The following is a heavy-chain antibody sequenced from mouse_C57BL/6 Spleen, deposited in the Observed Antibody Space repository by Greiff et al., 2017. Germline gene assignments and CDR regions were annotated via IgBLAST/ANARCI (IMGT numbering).Heavy chain of an antibody. D-gene: IGHD2-3*01. CDR3: ARRIYDGYYKDY. J-gene: IGHJ2*01. CDR2: IYPGSGST. Sequence: VQLQQPGAELVKPGASVKMSCKASGYTFTSYWITWVKQRPGQGLEWIGDIYPGSGSTNYNEKFKSKATLTVDTSSSTAYMQLRSLTSEDSAVYYCARRIYDGYYKDYWGQGTTLTVSS. CDR1: GYTFTSYW. V-gene: IGHV1-55*01.